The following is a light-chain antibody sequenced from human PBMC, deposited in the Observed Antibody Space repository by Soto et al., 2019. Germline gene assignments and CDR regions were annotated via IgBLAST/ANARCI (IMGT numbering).Light chain of an antibody. V-gene: IGKV3-15*01. CDR1: QSVASD. CDR2: DAS. CDR3: QQYSSSRT. J-gene: IGKJ1*01. Sequence: EIVMTQSPSTLSGSPGERATLSCRASQSVASDLAWYQHKPGQAPRLLMYDASNRATGFPARFSGSGSGTDFTLTISSLKSEDFAVYYCQQYSSSRTFGQGTKVDIK.